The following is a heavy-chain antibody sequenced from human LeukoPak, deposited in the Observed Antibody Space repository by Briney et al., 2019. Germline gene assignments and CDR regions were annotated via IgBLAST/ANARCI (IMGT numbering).Heavy chain of an antibody. CDR3: AREGSLSNSDAFDI. V-gene: IGHV3-13*01. J-gene: IGHJ3*02. CDR2: IGIAGNT. Sequence: GGSLRLSFAASGFTFSNYEMHWVRLVLGKGLEWVSAIGIAGNTFYAGSVKGRFTISRENAKNSFHLQMNSLGAGDTAVYYCAREGSLSNSDAFDIWGQGTMVTVSS. CDR1: GFTFSNYE. D-gene: IGHD1-1*01.